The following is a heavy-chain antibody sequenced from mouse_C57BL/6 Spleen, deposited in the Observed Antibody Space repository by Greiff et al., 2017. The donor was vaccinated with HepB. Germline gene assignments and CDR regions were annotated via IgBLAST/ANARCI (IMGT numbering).Heavy chain of an antibody. V-gene: IGHV1-61*01. Sequence: QVQLQQPGAELVRPGSSVKLSCKASGYTFTSYWMDWVKQRPGQGLEWIGNIYPSDSETHYNQKFKDKATLTVDKSSRTAYMQLSSLTSEDSAVYYCARWGDRGDYWGQGTTLTVSS. CDR2: IYPSDSET. CDR3: ARWGDRGDY. CDR1: GYTFTSYW. D-gene: IGHD3-3*01. J-gene: IGHJ2*01.